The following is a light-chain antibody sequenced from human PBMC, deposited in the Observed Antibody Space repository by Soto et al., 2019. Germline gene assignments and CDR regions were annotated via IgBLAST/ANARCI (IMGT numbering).Light chain of an antibody. J-gene: IGKJ2*01. Sequence: EIVLTQSPATLSLSPGARATLACGASQSVSRTYLAWNQQKPGLAPRLLIYDESRMATGIPDRFSGSGSGTDFTLTISRLEPEDFAVYYCQQYDSSPFTFGQGTKLEIK. CDR1: QSVSRTY. CDR3: QQYDSSPFT. V-gene: IGKV3D-20*01. CDR2: DES.